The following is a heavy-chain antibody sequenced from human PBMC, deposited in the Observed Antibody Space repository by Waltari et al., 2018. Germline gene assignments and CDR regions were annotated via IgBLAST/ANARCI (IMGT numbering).Heavy chain of an antibody. CDR2: IYHSGST. Sequence: QVQLQESGPGLVKPSGTLSLTCAVSGGSISSSNWWSWVRQPPGKGLEWIGEIYHSGSTNYNPSLKSRVTISVDKSKNQFSLKLSSVTAADTAVYYCARDKAGWIASYYYYGMDVWGQGTTVTVSS. CDR1: GGSISSSNW. J-gene: IGHJ6*02. CDR3: ARDKAGWIASYYYYGMDV. D-gene: IGHD2-2*03. V-gene: IGHV4-4*02.